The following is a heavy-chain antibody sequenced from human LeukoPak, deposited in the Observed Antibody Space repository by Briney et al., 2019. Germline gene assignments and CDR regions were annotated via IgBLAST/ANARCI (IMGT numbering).Heavy chain of an antibody. Sequence: ASVKVSCKASGGTFSSYVISWVRQAPGQGLEWMGGIIPIFGTANYAQKFQDRVTITAAESTSTAYMELSSLRSEDTAVYYCARGRGDCSSGVCYTAYFYYSMEVWGQGTTVTVSS. J-gene: IGHJ6*02. V-gene: IGHV1-69*13. CDR1: GGTFSSYV. CDR2: IIPIFGTA. D-gene: IGHD2-8*01. CDR3: ARGRGDCSSGVCYTAYFYYSMEV.